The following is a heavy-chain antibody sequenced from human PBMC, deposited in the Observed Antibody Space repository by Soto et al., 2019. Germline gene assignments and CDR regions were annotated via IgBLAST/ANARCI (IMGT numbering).Heavy chain of an antibody. CDR1: GYSFTSYW. J-gene: IGHJ6*02. V-gene: IGHV5-51*01. CDR2: IYPGDSDT. CDR3: ARQAGTRGYYYYYGMDV. Sequence: PXDSLTISGKGSGYSFTSYWIGLVRQMSGKGLEWMGIIYPGDSDTRYSPSFQGQVTISADKSISTAYLQWSSLKASDTAMYYCARQAGTRGYYYYYGMDVWGQGTTVTVSS. D-gene: IGHD6-19*01.